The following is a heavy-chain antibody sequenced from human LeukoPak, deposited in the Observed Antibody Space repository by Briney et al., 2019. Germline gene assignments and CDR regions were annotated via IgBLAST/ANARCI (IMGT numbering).Heavy chain of an antibody. CDR3: ARGLERLDSNNYLSFAFDI. D-gene: IGHD4-11*01. CDR1: GYTYTEYY. CDR2: INTSGGHT. V-gene: IGHV1-46*01. Sequence: ASVQDSCKACGYTYTEYYMHWVRQAAGQELAWVGIINTSGGHTNYAQKFQSRVSMTRDTSTGTLYMDLSSLRFEDTAVYYCARGLERLDSNNYLSFAFDIWGQGTMVTVS. J-gene: IGHJ3*02.